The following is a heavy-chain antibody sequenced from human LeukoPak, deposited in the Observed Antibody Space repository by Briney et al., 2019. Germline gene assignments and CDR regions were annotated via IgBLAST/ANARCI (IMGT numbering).Heavy chain of an antibody. Sequence: PTGGSLRLSCAASGFPFSTYAMSWVRQAPGKGLEWVSVITGSGGNTYYADSVKGRFTISKDNSKNTVYLQMSSLRVDDTAVYYCAKAASSSWPSYYYGMDVWGQGTTVTVSS. CDR1: GFPFSTYA. D-gene: IGHD6-13*01. V-gene: IGHV3-23*01. J-gene: IGHJ6*02. CDR3: AKAASSSWPSYYYGMDV. CDR2: ITGSGGNT.